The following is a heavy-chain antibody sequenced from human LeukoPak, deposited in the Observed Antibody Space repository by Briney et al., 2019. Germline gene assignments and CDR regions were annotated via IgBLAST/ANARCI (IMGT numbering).Heavy chain of an antibody. CDR2: IWYDGSNK. V-gene: IGHV3-33*08. CDR3: ARGLRAQKLYYYYGMDV. CDR1: GFTFSSYG. J-gene: IGHJ6*02. Sequence: PGGSLRLSCAASGFTFSSYGMHWVRQAPGKGLEWVAVIWYDGSNKYYADSVKGRFTISRDNSKNTLYLQMDSLRAEDTAVYYCARGLRAQKLYYYYGMDVWGQGTTVTVSS.